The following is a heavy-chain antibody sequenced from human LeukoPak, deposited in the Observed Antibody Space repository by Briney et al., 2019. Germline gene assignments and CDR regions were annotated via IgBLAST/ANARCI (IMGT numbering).Heavy chain of an antibody. CDR3: ASRTMVRGVIRVY. CDR2: ISSSSSYI. CDR1: GFTFSSYS. Sequence: GRSLRLSCAASGFTFSSYSMNWVRQAPGKGLEWVSSISSSSSYIYYADSVKGRFTISRDNAKNSLYLQMNSLRAEDTAVYYCASRTMVRGVIRVYWGQGTLVTVSS. D-gene: IGHD3-10*01. V-gene: IGHV3-21*01. J-gene: IGHJ4*02.